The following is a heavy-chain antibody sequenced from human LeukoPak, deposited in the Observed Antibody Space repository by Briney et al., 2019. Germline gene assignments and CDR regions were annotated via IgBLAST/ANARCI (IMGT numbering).Heavy chain of an antibody. D-gene: IGHD6-19*01. J-gene: IGHJ6*02. Sequence: GGSLRLSCAASGFTFSNYSMNWVRQAPPKGLGGVSSISSSSSYIYYADSVNGRFTISSDNAKDSLYLQINSLRAEDTAVYYCAREPARRKVWLRLTDYYYYGLVIWGQGTTVTVSS. CDR3: AREPARRKVWLRLTDYYYYGLVI. CDR1: GFTFSNYS. CDR2: ISSSSSYI. V-gene: IGHV3-21*01.